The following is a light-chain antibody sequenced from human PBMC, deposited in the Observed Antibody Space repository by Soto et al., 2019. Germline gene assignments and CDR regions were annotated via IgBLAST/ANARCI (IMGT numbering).Light chain of an antibody. CDR1: QSISSNY. CDR3: QQYVSSPLA. J-gene: IGKJ2*01. CDR2: GAS. V-gene: IGKV3-20*01. Sequence: EIVLTQSPGTLSLSPGERATLSCRASQSISSNYLAWYQQKPGQAPRLLFYGASSRATGIPDRFSGSRSGTDFTLTISRLEPEDFAVYYCQQYVSSPLAFGQGTKLEIK.